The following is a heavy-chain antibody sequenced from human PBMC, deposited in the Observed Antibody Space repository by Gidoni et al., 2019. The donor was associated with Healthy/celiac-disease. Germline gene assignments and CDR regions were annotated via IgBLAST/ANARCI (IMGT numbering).Heavy chain of an antibody. V-gene: IGHV1-69*01. J-gene: IGHJ3*02. D-gene: IGHD2-2*01. CDR1: GGTFSSYA. CDR3: AREMSDIVVVPAAPRGAFDI. Sequence: QVQLVQSGAEVKKPGSSVKVSCKDSGGTFSSYAISWVRQAPGQGLERMGGIIPIFGTANYAQKFQGRVTITADESTSTAYMELSSLRSEDTAVYYCAREMSDIVVVPAAPRGAFDIWGQGTMVTVSS. CDR2: IIPIFGTA.